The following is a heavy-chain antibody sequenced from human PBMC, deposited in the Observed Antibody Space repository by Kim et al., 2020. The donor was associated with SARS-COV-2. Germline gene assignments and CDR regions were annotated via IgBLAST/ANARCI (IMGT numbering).Heavy chain of an antibody. D-gene: IGHD2-21*01. J-gene: IGHJ5*02. Sequence: GGSLRLSCAASGFTVSSNYMSWVRQAPGKGLEWVSVIYSGGSTYYADSVKGRFTISRDNSKNTLYLQMNSLRAEDTAVYYCARTGGEEHNWFDPWGQGTLVTVSS. CDR2: IYSGGST. CDR1: GFTVSSNY. V-gene: IGHV3-66*01. CDR3: ARTGGEEHNWFDP.